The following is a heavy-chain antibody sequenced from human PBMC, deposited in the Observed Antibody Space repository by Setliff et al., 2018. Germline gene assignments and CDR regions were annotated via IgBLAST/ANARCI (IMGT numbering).Heavy chain of an antibody. CDR1: GGSVNDYY. CDR2: MHQSGRT. J-gene: IGHJ4*02. Sequence: SETLSLTCTVSGGSVNDYYWSWIRRPPGKGLEWIGEMHQSGRTKFNPSLKSRVTISVDTSKKQFSLKLSSVTAADTAVYYCAKFGPLDLTGDWAFDNWGQGTLVTVSS. CDR3: AKFGPLDLTGDWAFDN. D-gene: IGHD7-27*01. V-gene: IGHV4-34*01.